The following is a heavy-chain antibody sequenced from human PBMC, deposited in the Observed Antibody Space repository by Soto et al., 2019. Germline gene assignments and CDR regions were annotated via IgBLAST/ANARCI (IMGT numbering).Heavy chain of an antibody. CDR1: GGSISSSNW. J-gene: IGHJ4*02. Sequence: QVQLQESGPGLVKPSGTLSLTCAVSGGSISSSNWWSWVRQPPGKGLEWIGEIYHSGNTNYNPSLTSRVNIAVDKSKNQFSLKLSSVSAADTAVYYCARAPGEYGRRGLDYWGQGTLVTVSS. CDR3: ARAPGEYGRRGLDY. CDR2: IYHSGNT. D-gene: IGHD1-26*01. V-gene: IGHV4-4*02.